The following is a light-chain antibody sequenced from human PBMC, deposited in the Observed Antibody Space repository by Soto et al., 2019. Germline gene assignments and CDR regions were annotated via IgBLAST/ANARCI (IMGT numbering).Light chain of an antibody. CDR1: QNVSDK. Sequence: VVMQTPDDRRVAKGGRASRSWWPSQNVSDKLAWYQQKPGQAPRLLIYGASSRATGIPDRFSGSGSGTDFTLTISRLEPEDFAVYYCQQYGSSRDTFGQGTRLEIK. CDR3: QQYGSSRDT. V-gene: IGKV3-20*01. J-gene: IGKJ5*01. CDR2: GAS.